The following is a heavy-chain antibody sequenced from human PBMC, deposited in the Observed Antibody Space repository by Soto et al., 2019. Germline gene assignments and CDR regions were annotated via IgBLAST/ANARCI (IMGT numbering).Heavy chain of an antibody. CDR3: ARGRRYSYGYPDFDY. CDR1: GGYFSGYY. J-gene: IGHJ4*02. Sequence: PSETLSLTCAVYGGYFSGYYWSWIRQPPGKGLEWIGEINHSGSTNYNPSLKSRVTISVDTSKNQFSLKLSSVTAADTAVYYCARGRRYSYGYPDFDYWGQGTLVTVPQ. V-gene: IGHV4-34*01. CDR2: INHSGST. D-gene: IGHD5-18*01.